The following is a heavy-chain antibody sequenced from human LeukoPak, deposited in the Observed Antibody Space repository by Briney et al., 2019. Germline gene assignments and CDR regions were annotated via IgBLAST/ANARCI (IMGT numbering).Heavy chain of an antibody. Sequence: SETLSLTCAVYVGSFSGYYWSWIRQPPWKGLEWIGEINHSGSTNYNPSLKSRVTISVDTSKNQFSLKLSSVTAADTAVYYCARGGSWADLAYCGGDCYSSAFDIWGQGTMVTVSS. V-gene: IGHV4-34*01. CDR1: VGSFSGYY. CDR3: ARGGSWADLAYCGGDCYSSAFDI. CDR2: INHSGST. D-gene: IGHD2-21*02. J-gene: IGHJ3*02.